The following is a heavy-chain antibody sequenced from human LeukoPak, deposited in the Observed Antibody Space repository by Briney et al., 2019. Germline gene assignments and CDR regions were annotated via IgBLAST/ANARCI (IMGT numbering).Heavy chain of an antibody. CDR3: ARDGYDYVWGSYRSNNWFDP. CDR1: GYTFTSYG. D-gene: IGHD3-16*02. J-gene: IGHJ5*02. Sequence: ASVKVSCKASGYTFTSYGISWVRQAPGQGLEWMGWISAYNSNTNYAQKLQGRVTMTTDTSTSTAYMELRSLRSDDTAVYYCARDGYDYVWGSYRSNNWFDPWGQGTLVTVSS. CDR2: ISAYNSNT. V-gene: IGHV1-18*01.